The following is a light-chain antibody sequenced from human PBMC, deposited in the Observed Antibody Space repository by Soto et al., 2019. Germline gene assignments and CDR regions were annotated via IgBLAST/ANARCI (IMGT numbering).Light chain of an antibody. CDR1: AHISKY. CDR2: DAS. CDR3: QQVDTLPPA. Sequence: DIQMTHSPSSLSASVGDRVTISCQASAHISKYLNWYQQHPGKAPRLLIYDASLLDAEVPSRFSGSGSGTDFTFTIDSLQPEDIATYFCQQVDTLPPAFGQGTKLEIK. J-gene: IGKJ2*01. V-gene: IGKV1-33*01.